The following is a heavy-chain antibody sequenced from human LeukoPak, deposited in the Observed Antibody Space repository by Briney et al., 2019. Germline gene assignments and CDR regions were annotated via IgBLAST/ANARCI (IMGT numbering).Heavy chain of an antibody. CDR1: GFTVSSNY. J-gene: IGHJ4*02. CDR3: ARGTSYYYDSSASGVLGY. Sequence: PGGSLRLSCTASGFTVSSNYMSWVRQAPGKGLEWVSVIYSGGSTYYADSVKGRFTIYRDNSKNTLYLQMNSLRAEDTAVYYCARGTSYYYDSSASGVLGYWGQGTLVTVSS. D-gene: IGHD3-22*01. V-gene: IGHV3-53*01. CDR2: IYSGGST.